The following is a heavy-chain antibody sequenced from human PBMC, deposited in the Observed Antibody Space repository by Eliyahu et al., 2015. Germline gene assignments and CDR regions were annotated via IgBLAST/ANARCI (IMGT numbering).Heavy chain of an antibody. D-gene: IGHD2-8*01. V-gene: IGHV3-15*01. CDR3: TTDAAQSLPTMDYYYYGMDV. CDR1: GFXFXNAW. CDR2: IKSKTDGGTT. Sequence: EVQLVESGGGLVKPGGSLRXSCAASGFXFXNAWXXXVXQAPGKGLEWVGRIKSKTDGGTTDYTAPVKGRFTISRDDSKNTLYLQMNSLKTEDTAVYYCTTDAAQSLPTMDYYYYGMDVWGQGTTVTVSS. J-gene: IGHJ6*02.